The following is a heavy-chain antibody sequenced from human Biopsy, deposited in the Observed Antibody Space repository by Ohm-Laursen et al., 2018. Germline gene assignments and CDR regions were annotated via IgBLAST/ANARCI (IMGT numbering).Heavy chain of an antibody. V-gene: IGHV3-48*03. D-gene: IGHD2-15*01. CDR1: GFTLSTYD. J-gene: IGHJ6*02. CDR2: ISSSGSTI. Sequence: SLRLSCAASGFTLSTYDMNWVRQTPGKGLEWVSYISSSGSTIYYAESLKGRFTISKDNGKISLYLQMNSLRAEDTAVYYCVSFLKDLNMAVWGQGTTVTVSS. CDR3: VSFLKDLNMAV.